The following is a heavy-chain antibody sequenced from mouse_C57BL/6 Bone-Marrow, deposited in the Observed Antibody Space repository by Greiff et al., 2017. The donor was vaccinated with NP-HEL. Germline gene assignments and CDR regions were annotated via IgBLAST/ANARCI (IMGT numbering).Heavy chain of an antibody. J-gene: IGHJ2*01. Sequence: EVMLVESGGGLVKPGGSLKLSCAASGFTFSSYAMSWVRQTPEQRLEWVATISDGGSYTYYPDNVKGRFTISRDNAKNNLYLQMSHLKSEDTAMYYCARAYYYGSSHCDYWGQGTTLTVSS. D-gene: IGHD1-1*01. CDR2: ISDGGSYT. CDR3: ARAYYYGSSHCDY. V-gene: IGHV5-4*03. CDR1: GFTFSSYA.